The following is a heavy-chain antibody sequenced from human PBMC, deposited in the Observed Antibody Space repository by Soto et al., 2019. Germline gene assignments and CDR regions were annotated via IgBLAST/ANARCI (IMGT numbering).Heavy chain of an antibody. Sequence: QAQLVQSGAEVKTPGASVKVSCKASGYTFASLDINWVRQATGQGLEWMGWMSPHSGNTGYAQKFQGRVTMTRNTSITTAYMELSSLRSEDTAVYYCARGVDAGMDVWGQGTTVTVSS. V-gene: IGHV1-8*01. J-gene: IGHJ6*02. CDR3: ARGVDAGMDV. CDR2: MSPHSGNT. D-gene: IGHD1-1*01. CDR1: GYTFASLD.